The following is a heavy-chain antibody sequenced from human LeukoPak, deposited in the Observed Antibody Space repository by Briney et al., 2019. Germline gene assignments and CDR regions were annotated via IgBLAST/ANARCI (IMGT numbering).Heavy chain of an antibody. D-gene: IGHD3-10*01. CDR2: ISSSSSTI. V-gene: IGHV3-48*01. CDR1: GFTFSSYN. CDR3: ARDFRGLSWYFDY. Sequence: GWSLRLSCAASGFTFSSYNMNWARQAPGKGLEWVSYISSSSSTIYYADSVKGRFTISRDNAKNSLYLQMNSLRAEDTAVYYCARDFRGLSWYFDYWGQGTLVTVSS. J-gene: IGHJ4*02.